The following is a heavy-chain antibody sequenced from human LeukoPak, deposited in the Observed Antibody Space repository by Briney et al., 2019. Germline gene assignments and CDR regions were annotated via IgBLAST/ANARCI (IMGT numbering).Heavy chain of an antibody. CDR1: GGSISRHY. V-gene: IGHV4-59*11. Sequence: SESLSLTCTVSGGSISRHYWNRIRQPPGKGLEWIGYILYSGRPNYNPSLKSRVTISVDTSKNQFSLKLSSVTAADTAVYYCARGFYGDYLLDAFDMWGQGTMV. CDR2: ILYSGRP. D-gene: IGHD4-17*01. CDR3: ARGFYGDYLLDAFDM. J-gene: IGHJ3*02.